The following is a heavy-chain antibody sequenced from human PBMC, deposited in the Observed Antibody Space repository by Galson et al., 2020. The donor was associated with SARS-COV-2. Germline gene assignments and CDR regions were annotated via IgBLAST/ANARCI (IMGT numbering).Heavy chain of an antibody. J-gene: IGHJ3*02. Sequence: GGSLRLSCAASNSTFFTYAMSWVRQAPGKGLEWVSAIGPGGQTTHYADSVRGRFTISRDNSKNTLYLHMNSLTAEDTAVYYCVKDRGYYSGIDAFDIWGQGTMVTVSS. CDR2: IGPGGQTT. CDR1: NSTFFTYA. D-gene: IGHD3-22*01. V-gene: IGHV3-23*01. CDR3: VKDRGYYSGIDAFDI.